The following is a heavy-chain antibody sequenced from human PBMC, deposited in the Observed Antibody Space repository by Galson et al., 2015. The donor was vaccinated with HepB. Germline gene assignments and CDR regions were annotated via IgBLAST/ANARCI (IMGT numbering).Heavy chain of an antibody. V-gene: IGHV3-30*02. CDR3: AKDRVDSSGYYYFDY. CDR2: IHYDGSNK. J-gene: IGHJ4*02. CDR1: GFTFGSYG. D-gene: IGHD3-22*01. Sequence: SLRLSCAASGFTFGSYGMHWVRQAPGKGLEWVSFIHYDGSNKYYADSVKGRFTISRDNSKNTLYVQMNSLRAEDTAVYYCAKDRVDSSGYYYFDYWGQGTLVTVSS.